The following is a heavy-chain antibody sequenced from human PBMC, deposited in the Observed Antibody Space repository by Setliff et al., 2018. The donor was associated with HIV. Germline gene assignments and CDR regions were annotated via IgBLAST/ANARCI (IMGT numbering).Heavy chain of an antibody. CDR1: GGSFNNYF. D-gene: IGHD1-1*01. Sequence: SETLSLTCAVYGGSFNNYFWTWIRQPPGKGLEWIGEVNRSGSTNYNPSLKSRVTISVDTSKNQVSLKLNSITAADTAIYYCARVRDPNWNYDMDVWGQGTTVTVSS. CDR2: VNRSGST. CDR3: ARVRDPNWNYDMDV. V-gene: IGHV4-34*01. J-gene: IGHJ6*03.